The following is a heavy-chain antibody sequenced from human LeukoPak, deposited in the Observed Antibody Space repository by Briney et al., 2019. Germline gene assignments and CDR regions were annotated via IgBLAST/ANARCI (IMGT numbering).Heavy chain of an antibody. CDR2: IYYSGST. J-gene: IGHJ3*02. D-gene: IGHD3-3*01. CDR1: GGSISSYY. Sequence: SETLSLTCTVSGGSISSYYWSWIRQPPGKGLEWIGYIYYSGSTNYNPSLKSRVTISVDTSKNQFSQKLSSVTAADTAVYYCARDLRDFWSGYYTDNDAFDIWGQGTMVTVSS. V-gene: IGHV4-59*01. CDR3: ARDLRDFWSGYYTDNDAFDI.